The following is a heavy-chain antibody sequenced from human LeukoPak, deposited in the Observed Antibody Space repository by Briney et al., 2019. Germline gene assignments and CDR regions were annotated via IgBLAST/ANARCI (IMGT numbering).Heavy chain of an antibody. CDR2: VYTSGST. CDR1: GGSISSYH. J-gene: IGHJ2*01. D-gene: IGHD3-9*01. CDR3: ARDCAYYDILTGSPVGYWYFDL. Sequence: PSETLSLTCTVSGGSISSYHWSWIRQPAGKGLEWIGRVYTSGSTNYNPSLKSRVTMSVDTSKNQFSLKLSSVTAADTAVYYCARDCAYYDILTGSPVGYWYFDLWGRGTLVTVSS. V-gene: IGHV4-4*07.